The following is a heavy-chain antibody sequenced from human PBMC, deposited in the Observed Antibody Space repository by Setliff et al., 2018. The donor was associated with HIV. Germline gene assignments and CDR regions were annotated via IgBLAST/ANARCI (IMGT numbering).Heavy chain of an antibody. V-gene: IGHV4-31*03. CDR1: SGSISSGTYY. J-gene: IGHJ3*01. CDR3: ARWGETTGIKAFDL. CDR2: IDYSGSA. D-gene: IGHD1-1*01. Sequence: SETLSLTCTVSSGSISSGTYYWSWIRQYPGKGLEWIGYIDYSGSAFYNPSLKSRITISRDTSKNQLSLNLSSVTAADTAVYYCARWGETTGIKAFDLWGQGTMVTVSS.